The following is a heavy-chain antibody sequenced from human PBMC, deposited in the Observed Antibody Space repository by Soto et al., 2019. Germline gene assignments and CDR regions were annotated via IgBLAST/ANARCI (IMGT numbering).Heavy chain of an antibody. CDR1: GGTFSSYR. J-gene: IGHJ6*02. V-gene: IGHV1-69*06. D-gene: IGHD3-10*01. Sequence: QVQLVQSGAQVKKPGSSVKVSCKVSGGTFSSYRFSWVRQAPGQGLEWMGGITPVFGTPDYAQKFQGRVTVTADRSTNTAYMELSRLTSEDTAVYHCARDLPNLEVRSYGMDVWGQGTTVTVSS. CDR2: ITPVFGTP. CDR3: ARDLPNLEVRSYGMDV.